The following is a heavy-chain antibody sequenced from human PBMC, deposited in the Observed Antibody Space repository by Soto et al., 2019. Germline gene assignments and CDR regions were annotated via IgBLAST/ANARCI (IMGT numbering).Heavy chain of an antibody. CDR2: INAANGNT. CDR3: ARYHRRDYDFWSAYSQGSDY. D-gene: IGHD3-3*01. J-gene: IGHJ4*02. CDR1: GYTFTMHA. V-gene: IGHV1-3*01. Sequence: QVHLVQSGAEVKKPGASLKVSCKDSGYTFTMHAIHWVRQAPGQRLEWMGWINAANGNTKTSQKFRGRVTFARDTSATTAYRERSSLTAEDTAVYYCARYHRRDYDFWSAYSQGSDYWGQGTPVTVSS.